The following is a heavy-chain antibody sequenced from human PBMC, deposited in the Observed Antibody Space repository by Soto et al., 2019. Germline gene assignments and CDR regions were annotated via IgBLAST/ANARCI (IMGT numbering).Heavy chain of an antibody. J-gene: IGHJ4*02. CDR1: GFTFDDYA. D-gene: IGHD5-18*01. V-gene: IGHV3-9*01. Sequence: GGSLRLSCAASGFTFDDYAMHWVRQAPGKGLEWVSGISWNSGSIGYADSVKGRFTISRDNDKNSLYLQMNSLRAEDRALYYCPKARGYSYGDLFDNWGQGNSGTVSS. CDR3: PKARGYSYGDLFDN. CDR2: ISWNSGSI.